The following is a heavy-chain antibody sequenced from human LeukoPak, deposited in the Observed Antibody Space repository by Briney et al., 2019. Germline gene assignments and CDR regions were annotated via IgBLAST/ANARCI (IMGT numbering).Heavy chain of an antibody. CDR2: INAGNGNT. CDR1: GYTFRDHG. J-gene: IGHJ4*02. D-gene: IGHD2-2*01. Sequence: ASVKVSCKASGYTFRDHGISWVRQAPGQRLEWMGWINAGNGNTKYSQKFQGRVTITRDTSASTAYMELSSLRSEDTAVYYCSSSRTFPFDYWGQGTLVTVSS. CDR3: SSSRTFPFDY. V-gene: IGHV1-3*01.